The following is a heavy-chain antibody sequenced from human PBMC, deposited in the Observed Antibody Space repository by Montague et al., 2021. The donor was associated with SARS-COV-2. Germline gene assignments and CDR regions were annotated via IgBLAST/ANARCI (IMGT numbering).Heavy chain of an antibody. V-gene: IGHV4-39*01. J-gene: IGHJ4*02. D-gene: IGHD3-3*01. Sequence: SETLSLTCTVSGASISSRSYYWGWIRQPPGKGLEWIGFKYYSGSTYYNPTLKSRVTISVDTSKNQLSLKLSSVTAADTAVYYYATLPSSFTIFGVVQGYYFDDWGQGTLVTVSS. CDR3: ATLPSSFTIFGVVQGYYFDD. CDR1: GASISSRSYY. CDR2: KYYSGST.